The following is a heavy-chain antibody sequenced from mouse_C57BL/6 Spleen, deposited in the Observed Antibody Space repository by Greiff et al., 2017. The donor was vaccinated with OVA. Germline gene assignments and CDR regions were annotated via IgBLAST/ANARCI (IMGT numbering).Heavy chain of an antibody. CDR1: GFSFNTYA. V-gene: IGHV10-1*01. J-gene: IGHJ1*03. CDR2: IRSKSNNYAT. D-gene: IGHD2-3*01. Sequence: EVHLVESGGGLVQPKGSLKLSCAASGFSFNTYAMNWVRQAPGKGLEWVARIRSKSNNYATYYADSVKDRFTISRDDSESMLYLQMNNLKTEDTAMYYCVRPGVYDGYRYFDVWGTGTTVTVSS. CDR3: VRPGVYDGYRYFDV.